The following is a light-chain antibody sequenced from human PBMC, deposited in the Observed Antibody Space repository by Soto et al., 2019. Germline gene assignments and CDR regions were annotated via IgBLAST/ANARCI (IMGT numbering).Light chain of an antibody. CDR2: GAS. J-gene: IGKJ5*01. CDR3: QQYGSSIT. CDR1: QSVSSSY. Sequence: EIVLTQSPGTRALSQWGGGTRSCRASQSVSSSYLAWYQQKPGQAPRLLIYGASSRATGTQDRFSGSGSGTDFTLTISRLEPEDFEVYYRQQYGSSITCGQGTQREIK. V-gene: IGKV3-20*01.